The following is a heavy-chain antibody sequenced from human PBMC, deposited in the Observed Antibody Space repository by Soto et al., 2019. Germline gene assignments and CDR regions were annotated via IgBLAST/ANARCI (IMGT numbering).Heavy chain of an antibody. V-gene: IGHV2-5*02. CDR2: IYWDDDK. CDR1: GFSLSTSGVG. J-gene: IGHJ4*02. D-gene: IGHD3-10*01. CDR3: AHRVSASGSTSKGVFFEY. Sequence: QITLKESGPTLVKPTQTLTLTCTFSGFSLSTSGVGVGWIRQPPGKALEWLALIYWDDDKRYSPSLKSRLTITKDTSKNQVVLTLTNMDPVDTATYYCAHRVSASGSTSKGVFFEYWGQGTLVTVSS.